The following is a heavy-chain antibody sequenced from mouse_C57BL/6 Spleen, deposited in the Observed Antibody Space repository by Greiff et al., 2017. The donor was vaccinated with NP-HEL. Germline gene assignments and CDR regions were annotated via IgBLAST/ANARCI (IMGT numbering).Heavy chain of an antibody. CDR2: FWWNDDK. CDR1: GFPLSTSNMG. J-gene: IGHJ1*03. D-gene: IGHD2-3*01. Sequence: QVTLKESGPGILQPSQTLSLTCSFSGFPLSTSNMGIGWIRQSSGKGLEWLALFWWNDDKYYNPSLKSQLTISKDTSNNQGLLKITSVDTADTATYYCAQCDGSDWYFGVWGTGTTVTVST. CDR3: AQCDGSDWYFGV. V-gene: IGHV8-5*01.